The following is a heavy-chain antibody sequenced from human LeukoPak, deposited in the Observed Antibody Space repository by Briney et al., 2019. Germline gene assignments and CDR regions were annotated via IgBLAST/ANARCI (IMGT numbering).Heavy chain of an antibody. D-gene: IGHD3-16*01. Sequence: GGSLRLSCAASGFRFSPYGMSWVRQAPGKGLEWVSGISGNGSKTFYTRSVRGRFTISRDNSRNTVLLHLDSLRAEDTAFYCTRFGDYGEYWGQGTLVTVSS. CDR1: GFRFSPYG. CDR3: TRFGDYGEY. V-gene: IGHV3-23*01. CDR2: ISGNGSKT. J-gene: IGHJ4*02.